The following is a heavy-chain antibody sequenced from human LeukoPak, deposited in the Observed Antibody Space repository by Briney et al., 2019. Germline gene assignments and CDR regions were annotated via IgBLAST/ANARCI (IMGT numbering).Heavy chain of an antibody. Sequence: PGGSLRLSCAASGFTFSSYAMSWVRQAPGKGLEWVSAISGSGGSTYYADSVKGRFTISRGNSKNTLYLQMNSLRAEDTAVYYCAKDQTTYYDFWSGYSDYWGQGTLVTVSS. D-gene: IGHD3-3*01. J-gene: IGHJ4*02. CDR1: GFTFSSYA. CDR3: AKDQTTYYDFWSGYSDY. CDR2: ISGSGGST. V-gene: IGHV3-23*01.